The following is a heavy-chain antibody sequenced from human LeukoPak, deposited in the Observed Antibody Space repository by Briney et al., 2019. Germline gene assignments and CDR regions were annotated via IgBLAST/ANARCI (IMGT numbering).Heavy chain of an antibody. V-gene: IGHV4-31*03. Sequence: SQTLSLTCTVSGGSISSGGYYWSWIRQHPGKGLEWIGYIYYSGSTYYNPSLKSRVTISVDTSKNQFSLKLCSVTAADTAVYYCARAPRGYSSSWDFDYWGQGTLVTVSS. J-gene: IGHJ4*02. CDR3: ARAPRGYSSSWDFDY. CDR2: IYYSGST. D-gene: IGHD6-13*01. CDR1: GGSISSGGYY.